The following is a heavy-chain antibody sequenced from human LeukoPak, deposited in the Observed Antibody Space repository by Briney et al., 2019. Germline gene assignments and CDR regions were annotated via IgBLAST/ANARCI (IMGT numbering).Heavy chain of an antibody. J-gene: IGHJ4*02. CDR1: GYSFPRNW. D-gene: IGHD3-22*01. CDR2: IYPGDSDT. Sequence: GESLKISCKGSGYSFPRNWIGWVRQMPGKGLEWMGIIYPGDSDTRYSPSFQGQVTISADKSISTAYLQWSSLKASDTAMYYCARCRGYYDPFLDYWGQGTLVTVSS. V-gene: IGHV5-51*01. CDR3: ARCRGYYDPFLDY.